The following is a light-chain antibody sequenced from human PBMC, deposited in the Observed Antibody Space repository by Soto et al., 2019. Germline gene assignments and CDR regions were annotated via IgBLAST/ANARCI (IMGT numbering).Light chain of an antibody. CDR1: QSVSSSY. J-gene: IGKJ2*01. Sequence: EIVLKQSPGTLSLSPGERATLSCRASQSVSSSYLAWYQQKPGQAPRLLINGASSRATGIPDRFSGSGSGTDFTFTISRLEPEDFAVYYCHQYGSSPLYTFGQGTKLEIK. CDR3: HQYGSSPLYT. V-gene: IGKV3-20*01. CDR2: GAS.